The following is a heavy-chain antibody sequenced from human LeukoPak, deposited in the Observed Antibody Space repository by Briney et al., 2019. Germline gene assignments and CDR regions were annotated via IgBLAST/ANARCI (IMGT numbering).Heavy chain of an antibody. V-gene: IGHV3-7*01. CDR1: GFTFRSHG. CDR3: ARRGSYSSGYYAYYFDY. J-gene: IGHJ4*02. D-gene: IGHD6-19*01. CDR2: IKQDGSEK. Sequence: GGSLRLSCVASGFTFRSHGMNWVRQAPGKGLEWVANIKQDGSEKFYVDSLKGRFTISRDNAKNSLYLQMNSLRAADTAVYYCARRGSYSSGYYAYYFDYWGQGTLVTVSS.